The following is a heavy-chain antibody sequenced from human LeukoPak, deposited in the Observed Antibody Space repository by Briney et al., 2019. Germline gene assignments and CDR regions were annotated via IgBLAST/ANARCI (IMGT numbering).Heavy chain of an antibody. CDR1: GGSISSGSYY. Sequence: SETLSLTRTVSGGSISSGSYYWSWIRQPAGKGLEWIGRIYTSGSTNYNPSLKSRVTISVDTSKNQFSLKLSSVTAADTAVYYCARDHGVVVPAAYMDVWGKGTTVTVSS. CDR3: ARDHGVVVPAAYMDV. D-gene: IGHD2-2*01. V-gene: IGHV4-61*02. CDR2: IYTSGST. J-gene: IGHJ6*03.